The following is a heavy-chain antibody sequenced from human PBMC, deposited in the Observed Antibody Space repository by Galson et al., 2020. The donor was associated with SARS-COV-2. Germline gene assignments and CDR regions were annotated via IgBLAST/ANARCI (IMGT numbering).Heavy chain of an antibody. CDR3: ARGVGGFLEWFHYMDG. D-gene: IGHD3-3*01. CDR1: GGSISSSSYY. J-gene: IGHJ6*03. CDR2: IYYSGST. V-gene: IGHV4-39*07. Sequence: SETLSLTCTVSGGSISSSSYYWGWIRQPPGKGLEWIGSIYYSGSTYYNPSLKSRVTISVDTSKNQFSLKLSSVTAADTAVYFCARGVGGFLEWFHYMDGWGKGTTVTVSS.